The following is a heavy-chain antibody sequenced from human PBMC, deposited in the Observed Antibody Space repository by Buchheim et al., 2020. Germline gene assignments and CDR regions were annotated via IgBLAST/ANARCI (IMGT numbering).Heavy chain of an antibody. J-gene: IGHJ4*02. Sequence: QVQLVESGGGVVQPGRSLRLSCAASGFTFSSYVIYWVRQAPGKGLEWVAGISYDGSNEYYADSVKGRFTISRDNSKNSVYLQMKSLRADDTAVYYCARGQAAAGDFFDHWGQGT. D-gene: IGHD6-13*01. V-gene: IGHV3-30-3*01. CDR3: ARGQAAAGDFFDH. CDR1: GFTFSSYV. CDR2: ISYDGSNE.